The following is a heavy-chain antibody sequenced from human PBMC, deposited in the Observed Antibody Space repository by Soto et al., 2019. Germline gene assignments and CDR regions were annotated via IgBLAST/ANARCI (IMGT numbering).Heavy chain of an antibody. CDR2: IYYSGST. V-gene: IGHV4-39*01. CDR3: ARQNLDYGDLLFDY. D-gene: IGHD4-17*01. J-gene: IGHJ4*02. Sequence: SETLSLTCTVSGGSISSSSYYWGWIRQPPGKGLEWIGSIYYSGSTYYNPSLKSRVTISVDTSKNQFSLKLSSVTAADTAVYYCARQNLDYGDLLFDYWGQGTLVTVSS. CDR1: GGSISSSSYY.